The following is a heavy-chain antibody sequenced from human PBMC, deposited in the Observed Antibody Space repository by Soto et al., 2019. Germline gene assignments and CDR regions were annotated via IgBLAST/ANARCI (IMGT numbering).Heavy chain of an antibody. D-gene: IGHD1-26*01. J-gene: IGHJ5*02. CDR2: TRNKANSYTT. CDR3: ARVVGAPNWFDP. CDR1: GFTFSDHY. Sequence: EVQLVESGGGLVQPGGSLRLSCAASGFTFSDHYMDWVRQAPGKGLEWVGRTRNKANSYTTEYAASVKGRFTISRDDSKNSLYLQMNSLKTEDTAVYYCARVVGAPNWFDPWGLGTLVTVSS. V-gene: IGHV3-72*01.